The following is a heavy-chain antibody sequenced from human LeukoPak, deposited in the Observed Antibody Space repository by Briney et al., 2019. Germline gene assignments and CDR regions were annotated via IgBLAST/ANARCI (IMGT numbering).Heavy chain of an antibody. D-gene: IGHD1-26*01. V-gene: IGHV3-7*01. J-gene: IGHJ6*03. CDR2: IKQDGSEK. Sequence: GGSLRLSCAASGFTFSSYWMSWVRQAPGKGLEWVANIKQDGSEKYYVDSVKGRFTISRDNAKNSLYLQMNSLRAEDTAVYYCASDSGSYPDVYYYYYMDVWGKGTTVTVSS. CDR1: GFTFSSYW. CDR3: ASDSGSYPDVYYYYYMDV.